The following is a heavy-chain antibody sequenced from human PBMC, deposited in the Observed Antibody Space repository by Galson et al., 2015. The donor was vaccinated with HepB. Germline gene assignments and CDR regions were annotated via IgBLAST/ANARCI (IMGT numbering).Heavy chain of an antibody. CDR2: TYYRSKWFN. Sequence: CAISGDSASSNSAAWTWIRQSPSRGLEWLGRTYYRSKWFNDYAVSVKSRITVSADTSKNQVSLHLKSATPGDTAVYYCARGESGASYEYFHNKALDVWGQGTTVTVSS. D-gene: IGHD5-12*01. CDR1: GDSASSNSAA. CDR3: ARGESGASYEYFHNKALDV. J-gene: IGHJ6*02. V-gene: IGHV6-1*01.